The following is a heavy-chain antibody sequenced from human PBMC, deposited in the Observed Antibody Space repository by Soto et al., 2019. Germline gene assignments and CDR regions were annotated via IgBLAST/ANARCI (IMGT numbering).Heavy chain of an antibody. CDR3: AKVPVLLWFGDQNWFDP. CDR1: GFTFSSYA. J-gene: IGHJ5*02. V-gene: IGHV3-23*01. CDR2: VSGSGGST. Sequence: GGSLRLSCAASGFTFSSYAMSWVRQAPGKGLEWVSAVSGSGGSTYYADSVKGRFTISRDNSKNTLYLQMNSLRAEDTAVYYCAKVPVLLWFGDQNWFDPWGQGTLVTVSS. D-gene: IGHD3-10*01.